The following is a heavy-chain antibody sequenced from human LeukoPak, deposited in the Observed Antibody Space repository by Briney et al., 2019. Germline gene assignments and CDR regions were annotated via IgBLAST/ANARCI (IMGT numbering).Heavy chain of an antibody. CDR3: ARSNYDFWSGYYYYYYMDV. D-gene: IGHD3-3*01. J-gene: IGHJ6*03. V-gene: IGHV1-8*03. CDR2: INPNSANT. Sequence: ASVKVSCKASGYTFTNYDINWVRQATGQGLEWMGWINPNSANTGYAQKFQGRVIITRNISITTAYMELSSLRSEDTAVYYCARSNYDFWSGYYYYYYMDVWGKGTTVTASS. CDR1: GYTFTNYD.